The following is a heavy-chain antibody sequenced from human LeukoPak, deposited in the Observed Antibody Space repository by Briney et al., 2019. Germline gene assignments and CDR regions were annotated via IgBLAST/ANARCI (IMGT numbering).Heavy chain of an antibody. CDR3: ARWGYDFWSGYYPRHYYYYYMDV. J-gene: IGHJ6*03. Sequence: PSETLSLTCTVSGGSISSYYWSWIRQPPGKGLEWIGYIYYSGSTNYNPSLKSRVTISVDTSKNQFSLKLSSVTAADTAVYYCARWGYDFWSGYYPRHYYYYYMDVWGKGTTVTVSS. CDR2: IYYSGST. CDR1: GGSISSYY. D-gene: IGHD3-3*01. V-gene: IGHV4-59*01.